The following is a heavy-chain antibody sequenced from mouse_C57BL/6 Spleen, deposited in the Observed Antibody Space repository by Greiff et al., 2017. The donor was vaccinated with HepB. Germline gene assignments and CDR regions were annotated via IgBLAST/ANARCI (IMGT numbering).Heavy chain of an antibody. CDR1: GFTFSNYW. CDR2: IRLKSDNYAT. D-gene: IGHD1-1*02. CDR3: TGWSGTRYAMDY. J-gene: IGHJ4*01. V-gene: IGHV6-3*01. Sequence: EVKVEESGGGLVQPGGSMKLSCVASGFTFSNYWMNWVRQSPEKGLEWVAQIRLKSDNYATHYAESVKGRFTISRDDSKSSVYLQMNNLRAEDTGIYYCTGWSGTRYAMDYWGQGTSVTVSS.